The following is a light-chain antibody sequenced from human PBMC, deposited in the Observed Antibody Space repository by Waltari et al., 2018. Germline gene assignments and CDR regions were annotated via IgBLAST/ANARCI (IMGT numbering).Light chain of an antibody. CDR1: QSLLHSDGYNY. CDR3: MQVLETPQT. J-gene: IGKJ3*01. CDR2: VGS. Sequence: DIVMTQSPLSLPVPPGDPASISCRSRQSLLHSDGYNYFDWYLQKPGQSPQLLIYVGSNRAYGVPDRFSGSGSGTNFTLRISRVEAEDVGVYYCMQVLETPQTFGPGTKVDIK. V-gene: IGKV2-28*01.